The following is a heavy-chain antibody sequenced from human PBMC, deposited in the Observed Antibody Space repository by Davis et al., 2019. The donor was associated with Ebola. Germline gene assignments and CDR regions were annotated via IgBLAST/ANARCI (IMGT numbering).Heavy chain of an antibody. CDR3: AREETRGSIAVWFDP. CDR2: INRSGST. D-gene: IGHD2-21*01. V-gene: IGHV4-34*01. Sequence: MPSETLSLTCAVYGGSFGSYYWSWIRQAPGKGLEWIGEINRSGSTNNNPSLKSRVSMTVDTSKNQFSARLRSLTAADTAVYYCAREETRGSIAVWFDPWGQGTLVTVSS. CDR1: GGSFGSYY. J-gene: IGHJ5*02.